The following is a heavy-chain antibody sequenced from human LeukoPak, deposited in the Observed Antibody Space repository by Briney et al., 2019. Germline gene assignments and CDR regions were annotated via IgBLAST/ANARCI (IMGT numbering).Heavy chain of an antibody. CDR1: GFTFSSYW. V-gene: IGHV3-7*01. J-gene: IGHJ4*02. Sequence: GGSLRLSCAASGFTFSSYWMSWVRQAPGKGLEWVANIKQDGSEKYYVGSVKGRFTISRDNAKNSLYLQMNSLRAEDTAVYYCARVAEYQPFDYWGQGTLVTVSS. D-gene: IGHD2-2*01. CDR3: ARVAEYQPFDY. CDR2: IKQDGSEK.